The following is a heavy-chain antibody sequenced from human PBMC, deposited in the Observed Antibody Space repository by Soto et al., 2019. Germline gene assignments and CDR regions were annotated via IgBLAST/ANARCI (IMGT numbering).Heavy chain of an antibody. CDR1: GGSMSSGGYS. V-gene: IGHV3-23*01. CDR2: IGGRGDNT. Sequence: ETLSLTCAVSGGSMSSGGYSWSWVRQAPGKGLEWVSSIGGRGDNTYYADSVEGRFTISRDISKNTLYLQMNSLRAEDTAVYYCARDGYYDFWSGYYRDYYYGMDVWGQGTTVTVSS. CDR3: ARDGYYDFWSGYYRDYYYGMDV. D-gene: IGHD3-3*01. J-gene: IGHJ6*02.